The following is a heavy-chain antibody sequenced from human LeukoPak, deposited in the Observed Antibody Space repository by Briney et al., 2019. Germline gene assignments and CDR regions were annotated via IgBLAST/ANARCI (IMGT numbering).Heavy chain of an antibody. V-gene: IGHV3-23*01. CDR1: GFKFGDFA. CDR3: AKVGENVLRIYPHSYYFDS. J-gene: IGHJ4*02. Sequence: GGSLRLSCAASGFKFGDFAMSWVRQTPGKGLEWVSGISASGANTYYAASVKGRFTSSRDNSNNTLFLQMFNLRAEDAAVYYCAKVGENVLRIYPHSYYFDSWGQGTLVAVSS. CDR2: ISASGANT. D-gene: IGHD2-15*01.